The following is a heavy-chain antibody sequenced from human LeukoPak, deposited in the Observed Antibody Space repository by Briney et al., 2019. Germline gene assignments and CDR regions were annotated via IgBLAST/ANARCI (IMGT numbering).Heavy chain of an antibody. CDR1: GFTFSSDG. CDR3: AKTQLYGSGTIDY. D-gene: IGHD3-10*01. Sequence: PGGSLRLSCAASGFTFSSDGMHWVRQAPGKGLEWVSFIRYDGSNKYYIDSVKGRFTISRDNSKNTLYLQMNSLRVEDTAVYYCAKTQLYGSGTIDYWGQGTLVTVSS. V-gene: IGHV3-30*02. J-gene: IGHJ4*02. CDR2: IRYDGSNK.